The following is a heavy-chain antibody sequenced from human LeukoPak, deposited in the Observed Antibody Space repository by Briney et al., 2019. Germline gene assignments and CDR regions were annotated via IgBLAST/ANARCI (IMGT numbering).Heavy chain of an antibody. J-gene: IGHJ4*02. CDR2: ISYDGSNK. CDR1: GFTFSSYA. V-gene: IGHV3-30*04. Sequence: GRSLRLSCAASGFTFSSYAMHWVRQAPGKGLEWVAVISYDGSNKYYADSVKGRFTISRDNSENTLYLQMNSLRAEDTAVYYCARDVVLDYWGQGTLVTVSS. D-gene: IGHD2-21*01. CDR3: ARDVVLDY.